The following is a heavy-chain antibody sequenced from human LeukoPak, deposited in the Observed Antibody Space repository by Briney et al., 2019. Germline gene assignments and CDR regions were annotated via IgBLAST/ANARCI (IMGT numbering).Heavy chain of an antibody. D-gene: IGHD3-10*01. Sequence: SQTLSLTCAVSGGSISSGGYSWSWIRQPPGKGLEWIGYIYHSGSTYYNPSLKSRVTISVDRSKNQFSLKLSSATAADTAVYYCASFRGVNDYWGQGTLVTVSS. V-gene: IGHV4-30-2*01. CDR1: GGSISSGGYS. J-gene: IGHJ4*02. CDR3: ASFRGVNDY. CDR2: IYHSGST.